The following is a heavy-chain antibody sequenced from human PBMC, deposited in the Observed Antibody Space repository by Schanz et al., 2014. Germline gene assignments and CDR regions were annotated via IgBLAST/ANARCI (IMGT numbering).Heavy chain of an antibody. D-gene: IGHD5-12*01. CDR1: GYTFTSDS. CDR2: INPSGGST. Sequence: QVQLVQSGAEMKKPGASVKVSCKASGYTFTSDSMHWVRQAPGQGLEWMGMINPSGGSTTYAQKFQGWVTMTRDTSISTAYMELSRLKSDDTAVYYCARAFGGYDPAGALDYWGQGTLVTVSS. CDR3: ARAFGGYDPAGALDY. V-gene: IGHV1-2*04. J-gene: IGHJ4*02.